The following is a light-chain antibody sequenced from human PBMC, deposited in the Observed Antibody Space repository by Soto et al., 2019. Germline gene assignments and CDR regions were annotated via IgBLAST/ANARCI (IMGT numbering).Light chain of an antibody. CDR2: GAS. CDR1: QSVSSSY. V-gene: IGKV3-15*01. Sequence: EIVLTPSPGTLSLSPWERATLSCRASQSVSSSYLAWYQQKPGQAPRLLIYGASTRATGTPARFSGSGSGTEFTLTISSLQSEDFAVFYCLQYNNWWTFGQGTKVDIK. J-gene: IGKJ1*01. CDR3: LQYNNWWT.